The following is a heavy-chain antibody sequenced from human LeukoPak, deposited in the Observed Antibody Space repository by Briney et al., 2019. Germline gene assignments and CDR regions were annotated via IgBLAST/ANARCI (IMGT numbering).Heavy chain of an antibody. V-gene: IGHV3-23*01. CDR2: ISGSGGST. CDR3: AKDPAGTTGAFDY. D-gene: IGHD1-1*01. J-gene: IGHJ4*02. CDR1: GFTLSSYA. Sequence: GGSLRLSCAASGFTLSSYAMSWVRQAPGKGLEWVSAISGSGGSTYYADSVKGRFTISRDNSKNTLYLQMNSLRAEDTAVYYCAKDPAGTTGAFDYWGQGTLVTVSS.